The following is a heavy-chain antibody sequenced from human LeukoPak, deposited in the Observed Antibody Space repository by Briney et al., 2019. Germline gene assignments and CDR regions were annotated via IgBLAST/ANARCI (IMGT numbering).Heavy chain of an antibody. Sequence: SVKVSCKASGGTFSSYAISWVRQAPGQGLEWMGRIIPIFGTANYAQKFQGRVTITTDESTSTAYMELSSLRSEDTAVYYCARDRGIAGTRFDLWGQGTLVTVSS. V-gene: IGHV1-69*05. CDR2: IIPIFGTA. CDR3: ARDRGIAGTRFDL. D-gene: IGHD6-13*01. CDR1: GGTFSSYA. J-gene: IGHJ5*02.